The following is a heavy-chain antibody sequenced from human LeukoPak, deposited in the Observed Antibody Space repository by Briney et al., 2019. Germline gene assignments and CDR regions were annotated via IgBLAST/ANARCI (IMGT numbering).Heavy chain of an antibody. Sequence: ASVKVSCKASGYTFTSYGISWVRQAPGQGLEWMGWISAYNGNTNYAQKLQGRVTMTTDTSTSTAYMELRSLRSDDTAVYYCAKSRGEGFGESYYYYMDVWGKGTTVTVSS. CDR1: GYTFTSYG. V-gene: IGHV1-18*01. D-gene: IGHD3-10*01. J-gene: IGHJ6*03. CDR2: ISAYNGNT. CDR3: AKSRGEGFGESYYYYMDV.